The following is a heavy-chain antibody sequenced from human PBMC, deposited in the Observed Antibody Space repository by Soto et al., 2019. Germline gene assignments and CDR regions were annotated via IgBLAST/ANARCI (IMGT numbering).Heavy chain of an antibody. Sequence: GGSLRLSCAASGFTFSDYYMSWIRQAPGKGLEWVSYISSSGSTIDYAESVKGRFTISRDNAKNSLYLQMNSLRAEDTAVYYCARVLDSSSAFDYWGQGTLVTVSS. CDR2: ISSSGSTI. CDR3: ARVLDSSSAFDY. V-gene: IGHV3-11*01. D-gene: IGHD6-13*01. J-gene: IGHJ4*02. CDR1: GFTFSDYY.